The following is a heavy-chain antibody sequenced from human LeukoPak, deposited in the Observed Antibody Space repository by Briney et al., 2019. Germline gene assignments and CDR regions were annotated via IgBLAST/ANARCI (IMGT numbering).Heavy chain of an antibody. CDR1: GFTLRSYA. V-gene: IGHV3-23*01. Sequence: GGSLRLSCAASGFTLRSYAMSWVRQAPGKGLEWVSAISSSGGSTYYADSVKGRFTISRDNSKNTLYLQMNSLRAEDTAVYYCAKDFSPPVAKLWGHGTLVTVSS. CDR2: ISSSGGST. CDR3: AKDFSPPVAKL. D-gene: IGHD1-7*01. J-gene: IGHJ4*01.